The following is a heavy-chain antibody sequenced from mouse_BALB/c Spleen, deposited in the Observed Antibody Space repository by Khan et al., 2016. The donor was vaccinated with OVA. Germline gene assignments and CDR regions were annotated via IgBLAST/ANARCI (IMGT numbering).Heavy chain of an antibody. D-gene: IGHD2-10*01. J-gene: IGHJ4*01. CDR2: INPYNDGT. V-gene: IGHV1S136*01. CDR3: TRSTYYGNPYAVDY. CDR1: GYTFTSYV. Sequence: EVQLQQSGPELVKPGASVKMSCKASGYTFTSYVMHWVKQKPGQGLEWIGYINPYNDGTKYNEKFKGKATLTSDKSSSTSYMELSSLTSEDSAVXYCTRSTYYGNPYAVDYWGQGTSVTVSS.